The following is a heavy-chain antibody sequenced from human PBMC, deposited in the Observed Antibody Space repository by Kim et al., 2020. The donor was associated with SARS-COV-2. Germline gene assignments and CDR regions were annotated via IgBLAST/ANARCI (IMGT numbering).Heavy chain of an antibody. J-gene: IGHJ4*02. CDR3: ARLNPLSAVWAFDF. V-gene: IGHV4-4*07. D-gene: IGHD1-26*01. Sequence: NPSLRVRVTMSLDTSKNQFSLKLTAVTAADTATYYCARLNPLSAVWAFDFWGQGALVAVSS.